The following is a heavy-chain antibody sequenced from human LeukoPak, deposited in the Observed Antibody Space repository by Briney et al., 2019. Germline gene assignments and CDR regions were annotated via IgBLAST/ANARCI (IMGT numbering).Heavy chain of an antibody. CDR3: AKDSTVTTYDY. CDR2: ISGSGGST. Sequence: GGSLRLSCAASGFTFNMYAMSWVRQAPGKGLEWVSGISGSGGSTYYADSVKGRFTISRDNSKNTLYLQMNSLRAEDTAVYYCAKDSTVTTYDYWGQGTLVTVSS. D-gene: IGHD4-17*01. V-gene: IGHV3-23*01. CDR1: GFTFNMYA. J-gene: IGHJ4*02.